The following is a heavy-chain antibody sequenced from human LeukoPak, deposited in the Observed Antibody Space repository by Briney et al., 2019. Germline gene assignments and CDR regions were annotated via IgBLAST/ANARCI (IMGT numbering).Heavy chain of an antibody. Sequence: SETLSLTCTVSGGSISSYYWSWIRQPPGKGLEWIGYIYYSGSTNYNPSLKSRVTISVDTSKNQFSLKLSSVTAADTAVYYCARAPDPYVWGSYLYKERGAFDIWGQGTMVTVSS. J-gene: IGHJ3*02. CDR1: GGSISSYY. CDR3: ARAPDPYVWGSYLYKERGAFDI. CDR2: IYYSGST. D-gene: IGHD3-16*02. V-gene: IGHV4-59*12.